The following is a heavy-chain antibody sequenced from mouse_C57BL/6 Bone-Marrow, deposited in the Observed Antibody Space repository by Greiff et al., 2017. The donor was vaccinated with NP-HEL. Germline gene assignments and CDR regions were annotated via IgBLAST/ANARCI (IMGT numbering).Heavy chain of an antibody. CDR1: GYTFTSYW. CDR2: IDPSDSYT. D-gene: IGHD1-1*01. CDR3: AREGITTVVARDY. V-gene: IGHV1-50*01. J-gene: IGHJ2*01. Sequence: QVQLQQPGAELVKPGASVKLSCKASGYTFTSYWMQWVKQRPGQGLEWIGEIDPSDSYTNYNQKLKGKATLTVDTSSSTAYMQLSSLTSEDSAVYYCAREGITTVVARDYWGQGTTLTVSS.